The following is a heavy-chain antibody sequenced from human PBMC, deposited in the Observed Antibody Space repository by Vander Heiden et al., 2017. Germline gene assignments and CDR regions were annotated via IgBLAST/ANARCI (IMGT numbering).Heavy chain of an antibody. CDR1: GFTFGDYA. CDR2: ISWNNGSI. D-gene: IGHD2-8*01. J-gene: IGHJ2*01. Sequence: EVQLPDSRGGLVQPGRPPRLSCAASGFTFGDYAMHWVRQAPGKGLEWVSGISWNNGSIGYADSVKGRFTIARDNAKNSLYLQMNSLRAEDTALYYCAKDIVRGGYSTRFTNTWYFDLWGRGTLVTVSS. V-gene: IGHV3-9*01. CDR3: AKDIVRGGYSTRFTNTWYFDL.